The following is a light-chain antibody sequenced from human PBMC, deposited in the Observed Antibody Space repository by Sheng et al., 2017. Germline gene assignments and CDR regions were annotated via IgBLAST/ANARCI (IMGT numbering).Light chain of an antibody. J-gene: IGLJ3*02. CDR1: SSNLGKGT. CDR3: AAWDDRLNGWA. V-gene: IGLV1-44*01. Sequence: QSVLTQPPSVSGTPGQRVTISCSGSSSNLGKGTAYWYRQLPGTAPKLLIYSNNQRPSGVPDRFSGSKSGTSASLAISGLQSEDETDYYCAAWDDRLNGWAFGGGTKLTVL. CDR2: SNN.